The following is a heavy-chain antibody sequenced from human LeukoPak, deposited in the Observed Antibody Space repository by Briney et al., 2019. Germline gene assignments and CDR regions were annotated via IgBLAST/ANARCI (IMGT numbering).Heavy chain of an antibody. J-gene: IGHJ4*02. CDR1: GGTFSSYA. V-gene: IGHV1-69*04. Sequence: ASVKVSCKASGGTFSSYAISWVRQAPGQGLEWMGRIIPILGIANYAQKFQGRVTITADKSTSTAYIELSSLRSEDTAVYYCAGSSGTQGSFDYWGQGTLVTVSS. CDR2: IIPILGIA. D-gene: IGHD3-22*01. CDR3: AGSSGTQGSFDY.